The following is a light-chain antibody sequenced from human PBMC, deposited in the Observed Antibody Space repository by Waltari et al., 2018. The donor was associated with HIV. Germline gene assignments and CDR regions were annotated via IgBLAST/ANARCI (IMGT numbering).Light chain of an antibody. J-gene: IGLJ2*01. CDR3: HAWDSSTVL. CDR2: GIN. V-gene: IGLV1-47*01. CDR1: NSNVGISY. Sequence: QSVLTQPPSASGTPGQRVTISCSGSNSNVGISYVYWYQQRPGTTPKLFIYGINQRPLGTPERCSGSKSGNTATLTISGTQPMDEADYFCHAWDSSTVLFGGGTKLTVL.